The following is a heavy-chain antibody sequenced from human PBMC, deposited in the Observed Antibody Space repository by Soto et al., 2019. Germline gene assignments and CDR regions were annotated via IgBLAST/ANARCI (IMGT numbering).Heavy chain of an antibody. CDR1: GFTFSSYA. Sequence: GGSLRLSCAASGFTFSSYAMSWVRQAPGKGLEWVSAISGSGGSTYYADSVKGRFTISRDNSKNTLYLQMNSLRAEDTAVYYCAKDWLKSGSCYDASLYFYYCGQGTLATV. CDR3: AKDWLKSGSCYDASLYFYY. V-gene: IGHV3-23*01. J-gene: IGHJ4*02. D-gene: IGHD3-10*01. CDR2: ISGSGGST.